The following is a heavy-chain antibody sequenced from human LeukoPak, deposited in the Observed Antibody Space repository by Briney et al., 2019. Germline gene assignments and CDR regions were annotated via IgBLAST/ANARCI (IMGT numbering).Heavy chain of an antibody. CDR3: AKDRCSNGIGCLYYYMDV. V-gene: IGHV3-20*04. D-gene: IGHD2-8*01. CDR1: GFTFDDYG. J-gene: IGHJ6*03. CDR2: INWNGGST. Sequence: GGSLRLSCAASGFTFDDYGMSWVRQAPGKGLEWVSGINWNGGSTGYADSVKGRFTISRDNAKNSLYLQMNSLRAEDTAVYYCAKDRCSNGIGCLYYYMDVWGKGTMVTISS.